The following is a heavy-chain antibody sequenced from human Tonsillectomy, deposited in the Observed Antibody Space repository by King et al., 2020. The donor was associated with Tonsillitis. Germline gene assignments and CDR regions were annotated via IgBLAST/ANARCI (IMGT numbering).Heavy chain of an antibody. D-gene: IGHD2-21*02. Sequence: VQLVESGAEVKKPGASVKVSCKASGYTFTSYGISWVRQAPGQGLEWMGWISAYNGNTNYAQKLQGRVTMTTDTSTSTAYMELRSLRSVDTAVYYCARDRTPVVVTATPPDYWGQGTLVTVSS. CDR2: ISAYNGNT. CDR3: ARDRTPVVVTATPPDY. J-gene: IGHJ4*02. CDR1: GYTFTSYG. V-gene: IGHV1-18*04.